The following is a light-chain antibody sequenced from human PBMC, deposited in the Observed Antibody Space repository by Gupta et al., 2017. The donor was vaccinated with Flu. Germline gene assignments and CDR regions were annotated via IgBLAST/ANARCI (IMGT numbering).Light chain of an antibody. CDR2: SYN. J-gene: IGLJ2*01. Sequence: QSVLTQPPSASGTPGQRVTISCSGSSSNIAINAVNWYQQLPGTAPKLLMYSYNQRPSGVPDRFSGSKSGTSASLAISGLQSEDEGDYYCAAWDDSLDVPIFGGGTKLTVL. CDR1: SSNIAINA. V-gene: IGLV1-44*01. CDR3: AAWDDSLDVPI.